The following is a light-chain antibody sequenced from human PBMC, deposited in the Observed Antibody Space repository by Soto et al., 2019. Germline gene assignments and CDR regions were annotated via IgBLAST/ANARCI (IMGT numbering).Light chain of an antibody. J-gene: IGLJ2*01. CDR3: SSYTSSSTLV. CDR2: EVS. Sequence: QSALTQPASVSASPGQSITISCAGTSSDVGGWPHVSWYQQHPGKAPKLVIYEVSNRPSGVSSRFSGSKSGSTASLTISWLQAEDEADYYCSSYTSSSTLVFGGGTKLTVL. V-gene: IGLV2-14*01. CDR1: SSDVGGWPH.